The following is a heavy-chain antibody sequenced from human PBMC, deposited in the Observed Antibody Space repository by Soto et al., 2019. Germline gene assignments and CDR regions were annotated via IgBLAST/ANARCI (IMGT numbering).Heavy chain of an antibody. CDR3: ARISQGTYCRGGNCYSDY. CDR2: INGDGIST. Sequence: EVQLVESGGDLVQPGGSLRLSCAASGFTFSSYWMHWVRQDPEKGLVWVSRINGDGISTSYADSVKGRFTISRDNAKDTLSLHMNSLGAADTAVYYCARISQGTYCRGGNCYSDYWGQGTLVTVSS. D-gene: IGHD2-15*01. J-gene: IGHJ4*02. CDR1: GFTFSSYW. V-gene: IGHV3-74*01.